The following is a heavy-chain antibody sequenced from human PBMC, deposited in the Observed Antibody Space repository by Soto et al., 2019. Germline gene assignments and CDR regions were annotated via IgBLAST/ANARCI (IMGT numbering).Heavy chain of an antibody. CDR2: ISGSGGST. V-gene: IGHV3-23*01. J-gene: IGHJ4*02. CDR3: AKDSFFDIVVVPADY. CDR1: GFTFSSYA. Sequence: GGSLRLSCAASGFTFSSYAMSWVREAPGKGLEWVSAISGSGGSTYYADSVKGRFTISRDNSKNTLYLQMNSLRAEDTAVYYCAKDSFFDIVVVPADYWGQGTLVTVSS. D-gene: IGHD2-2*01.